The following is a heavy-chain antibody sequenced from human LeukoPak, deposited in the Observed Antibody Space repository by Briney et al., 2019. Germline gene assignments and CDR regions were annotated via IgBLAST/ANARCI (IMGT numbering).Heavy chain of an antibody. CDR2: ISSTSSTI. CDR1: EFTFSTYT. J-gene: IGHJ4*02. CDR3: ARSLESDY. Sequence: GGSLRLSCAASEFTFSTYTMNWVAQPPGKGLEWVSSISSTSSTIYYADSVKGRFTISRDNPKNSLDLQMNSLRDEDTAIYYCARSLESDYWGQGTLVTVSS. V-gene: IGHV3-48*02.